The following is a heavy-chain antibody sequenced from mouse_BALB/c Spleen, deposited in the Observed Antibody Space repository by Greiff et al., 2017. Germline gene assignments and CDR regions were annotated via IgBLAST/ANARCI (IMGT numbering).Heavy chain of an antibody. CDR3: ARGNYRYDVYWYFDV. J-gene: IGHJ1*01. Sequence: EVHLVESGGGLVKPGGSLKLSCAASGFTFSSYAMSWVRQTPEKRLEWVASISSGGSTYYPDSVKGRFTISRDNARNILYLQMSSLRSEDTAMYYCARGNYRYDVYWYFDVWGAGTTVTVSS. CDR1: GFTFSSYA. D-gene: IGHD2-14*01. V-gene: IGHV5-6-5*01. CDR2: ISSGGST.